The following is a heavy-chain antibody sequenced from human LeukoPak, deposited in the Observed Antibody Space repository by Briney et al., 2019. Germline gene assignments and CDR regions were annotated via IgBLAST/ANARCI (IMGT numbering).Heavy chain of an antibody. CDR2: INYSGSGT. D-gene: IGHD6-19*01. Sequence: PGGSLRLSCAASGITFITYAMTWVRQAPGKGLEWVSSINYSGSGTFYADSVKGRFTISRDNSKDTLYLQMNNLRVEDMAVYYCAKGEYDSGWYKWFGPWGQGTLVTVSS. J-gene: IGHJ5*02. CDR1: GITFITYA. V-gene: IGHV3-23*01. CDR3: AKGEYDSGWYKWFGP.